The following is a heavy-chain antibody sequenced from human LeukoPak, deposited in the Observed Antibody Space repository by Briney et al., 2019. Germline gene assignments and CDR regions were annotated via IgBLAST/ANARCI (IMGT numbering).Heavy chain of an antibody. V-gene: IGHV3-33*01. CDR3: ARGYYNAMDV. CDR2: ISENGNRK. J-gene: IGHJ6*02. CDR1: GFTFSGNG. Sequence: GTSLRLSCVASGFTFSGNGMQWVRQAPGKGLEWVAVISENGNRKYYADSVKGRFSISRDNSNNTLFLQMNSLRAGDTALYYCARGYYNAMDVWDQGTTVTVSS.